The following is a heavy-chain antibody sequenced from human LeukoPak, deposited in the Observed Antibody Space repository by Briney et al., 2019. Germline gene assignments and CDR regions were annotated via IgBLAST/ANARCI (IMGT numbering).Heavy chain of an antibody. V-gene: IGHV3-7*01. D-gene: IGHD6-13*01. J-gene: IGHJ4*02. CDR2: IKQDGSEK. Sequence: SGGSLRLSCAASGFTFSSYWMSWVRQAPGKGLEWVANIKQDGSEKYYVDSVKGRFTISRDNAKNSLYLQMNSLRAEDTAVYYCVRVLYSSPIGIDYWGQGTLVTVSS. CDR1: GFTFSSYW. CDR3: VRVLYSSPIGIDY.